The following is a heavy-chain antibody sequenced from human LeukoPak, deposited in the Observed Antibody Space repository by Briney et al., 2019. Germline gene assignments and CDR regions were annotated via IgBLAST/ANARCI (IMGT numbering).Heavy chain of an antibody. CDR1: GGSISSSSYY. Sequence: PSEALSLTCTVSGGSISSSSYYWGWIRQPPGKGLEWIGSIYYSGSTYYNPSLKSRVTISVDTSKNQFSLKLSSVTAADTAVYYCARVVYSYGYSDYWGQGTLVTVSS. CDR3: ARVVYSYGYSDY. D-gene: IGHD5-18*01. J-gene: IGHJ4*02. CDR2: IYYSGST. V-gene: IGHV4-39*07.